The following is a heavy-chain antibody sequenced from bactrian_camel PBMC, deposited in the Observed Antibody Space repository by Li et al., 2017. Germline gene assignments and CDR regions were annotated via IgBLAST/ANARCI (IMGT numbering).Heavy chain of an antibody. D-gene: IGHD6*01. Sequence: HVQLVESGGGSVQAGGSLRLSCAASGLIFDDTDMGWYRQAPGTECELVSFIRGDGTTYYADSVKGRFSISRDNAKNTLYLQMNSLNPEDTAIYYCAAGLTYGGSCGARGPRSPSP. CDR1: GLIFDDTD. J-gene: IGHJ4*01. V-gene: IGHV3S53*01. CDR3: AAGLTYGGS. CDR2: IRGDGTT.